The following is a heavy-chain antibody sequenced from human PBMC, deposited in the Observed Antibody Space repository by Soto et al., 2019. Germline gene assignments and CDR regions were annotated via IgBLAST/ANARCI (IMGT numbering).Heavy chain of an antibody. CDR3: ARDGSGGSLNAFDI. CDR2: INPNSGGT. Sequence: ASVKVSCKASGYTFTGYYMHWVRQAPGQGLEWMGWINPNSGGTNYAQKFQGWVTMTRDTSISTAYMELRSLRSDDTAVYYCARDGSGGSLNAFDIWGQGTMVTVSS. J-gene: IGHJ3*02. D-gene: IGHD2-15*01. V-gene: IGHV1-2*04. CDR1: GYTFTGYY.